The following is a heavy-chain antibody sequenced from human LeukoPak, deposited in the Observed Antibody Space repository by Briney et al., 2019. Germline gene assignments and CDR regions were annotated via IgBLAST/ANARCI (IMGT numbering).Heavy chain of an antibody. D-gene: IGHD5-12*01. Sequence: GGSLRLSCAASGFTVSSNYMSWVRQAPGKGLEWVSVIYSGGSTYYADSVKGRFTISRDNSKNTLHLQMNSLRAEDTAVYYCARDTGLRAAFDYWGQGTLVTVSS. CDR3: ARDTGLRAAFDY. V-gene: IGHV3-66*01. J-gene: IGHJ4*02. CDR2: IYSGGST. CDR1: GFTVSSNY.